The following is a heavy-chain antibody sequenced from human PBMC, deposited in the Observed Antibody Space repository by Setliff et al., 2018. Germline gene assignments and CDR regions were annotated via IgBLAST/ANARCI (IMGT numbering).Heavy chain of an antibody. CDR1: GFTFSSLW. Sequence: PGGSLRLSCSASGFTFSSLWMAWVRQAPGKGLEWVANINQGGSDQFYVESVKGRFTISRDNAKNSLYLQMNSLRVEDTAIYYCAKERPYYFDGSGYYYQSDLDHWGQGTLVTVSS. CDR2: INQGGSDQ. J-gene: IGHJ4*02. D-gene: IGHD3-22*01. V-gene: IGHV3-7*03. CDR3: AKERPYYFDGSGYYYQSDLDH.